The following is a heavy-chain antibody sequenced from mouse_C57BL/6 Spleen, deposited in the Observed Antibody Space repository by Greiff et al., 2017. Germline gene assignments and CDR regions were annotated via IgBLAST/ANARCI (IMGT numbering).Heavy chain of an antibody. CDR2: IYPRDGST. CDR1: GYTFTDHT. CDR3: ARVLITTVVATPFSY. D-gene: IGHD1-1*01. V-gene: IGHV1-78*01. Sequence: QVQLKESDAELVKPGASVKISCKVSGYTFTDHTIHWMKQRPEQGLEWIGYIYPRDGSTKYNEKFKGKATVTADKSSSTAYMQLNSLTSEDAAVYFCARVLITTVVATPFSYWGQATLVTVST. J-gene: IGHJ3*01.